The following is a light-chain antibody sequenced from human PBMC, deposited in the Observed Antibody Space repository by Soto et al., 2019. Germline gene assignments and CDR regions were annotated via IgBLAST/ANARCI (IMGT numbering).Light chain of an antibody. Sequence: EIVLTQSPGTLSLSPGERATLSCRARQSVSSSYLAWYQQNPGQAPRLLIYGASRRATGIPDRFSGSGSGTDFTLTISRLETEDFAVYYCHQYDSSPLTFGGGTKVEIK. J-gene: IGKJ4*01. CDR2: GAS. CDR3: HQYDSSPLT. V-gene: IGKV3-20*01. CDR1: QSVSSSY.